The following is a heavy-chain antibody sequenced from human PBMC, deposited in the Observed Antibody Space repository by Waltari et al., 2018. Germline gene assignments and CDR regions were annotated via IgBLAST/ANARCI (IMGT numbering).Heavy chain of an antibody. J-gene: IGHJ4*02. Sequence: QVQLVQSGAEVKKPGSSVKVSCKASGDTFSSYAISWVRQAPGQGLEWMGGIIPIFGTANYAQKCQGRVTITADESTSTAYMELSSLRSEDTAVYYCANQGTLQLWPIFDYWGQGTLVTVSS. CDR1: GDTFSSYA. D-gene: IGHD5-18*01. CDR3: ANQGTLQLWPIFDY. V-gene: IGHV1-69*01. CDR2: IIPIFGTA.